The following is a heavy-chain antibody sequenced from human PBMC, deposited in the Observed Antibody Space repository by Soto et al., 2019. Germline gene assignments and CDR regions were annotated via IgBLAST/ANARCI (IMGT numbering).Heavy chain of an antibody. CDR2: IYYSGST. CDR3: ATQNSSSWYGIDY. D-gene: IGHD6-13*01. V-gene: IGHV4-39*01. Sequence: SETLSLTCTASGGSISSSSYYWGWIRQPPGKGLEWIGSIYYSGSTYYNPSLKSRVTISVDTSKNQFSLKLSSVTAADTAVYYCATQNSSSWYGIDYWGQGTRVTVSS. J-gene: IGHJ4*02. CDR1: GGSISSSSYY.